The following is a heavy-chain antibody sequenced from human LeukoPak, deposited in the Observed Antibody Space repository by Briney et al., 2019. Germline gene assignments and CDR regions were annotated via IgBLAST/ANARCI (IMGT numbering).Heavy chain of an antibody. V-gene: IGHV3-30*04. CDR2: ISYDGSNK. D-gene: IGHD5-18*01. J-gene: IGHJ4*02. Sequence: GRSLRLSRAPPGFTLTSYAMHWVRQAPGKGLEWVAVISYDGSNKYYADSVKGRFTISRDNSKNTLYLQMNSLRAEDTAVYYCARARRGYSYGLDYWGQGTLVTVSS. CDR3: ARARRGYSYGLDY. CDR1: GFTLTSYA.